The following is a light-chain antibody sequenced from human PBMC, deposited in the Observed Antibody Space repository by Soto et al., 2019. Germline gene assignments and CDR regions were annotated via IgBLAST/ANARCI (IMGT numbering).Light chain of an antibody. CDR2: DAS. CDR1: EDITNY. J-gene: IGKJ2*01. Sequence: DSPMTQSPSSLSASVGDKVTITCQADEDITNYLNWYQQKPGKAPKLLIYDASNLETGVPSRFSGSGSGTEFTFTITSLQPEDIATYYCQQYDYLPYTFGQGTKLEIK. V-gene: IGKV1-33*01. CDR3: QQYDYLPYT.